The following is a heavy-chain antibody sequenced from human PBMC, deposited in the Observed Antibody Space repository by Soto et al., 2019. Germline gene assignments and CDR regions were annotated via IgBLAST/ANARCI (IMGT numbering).Heavy chain of an antibody. V-gene: IGHV4-39*01. Sequence: SETLSLTCTVSGGSISSSSYYWGWIRQPPGKGLEWIGSIYYSGSTYYNPSLKSRVTISVDTSKNQFSLKLSSVTAADTAVYYCARLRLRGHFDYWGQGTLVTVSS. CDR1: GGSISSSSYY. CDR3: ARLRLRGHFDY. J-gene: IGHJ4*02. CDR2: IYYSGST. D-gene: IGHD5-12*01.